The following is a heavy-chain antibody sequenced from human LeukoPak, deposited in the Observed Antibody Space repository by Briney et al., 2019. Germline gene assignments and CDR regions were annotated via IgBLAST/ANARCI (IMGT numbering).Heavy chain of an antibody. V-gene: IGHV3-23*01. J-gene: IGHJ4*02. CDR3: AKDHGPVREPFDY. CDR2: ISGSGGST. D-gene: IGHD3-10*01. CDR1: GFTFSSYA. Sequence: GGSLRLSCAASGFTFSSYAMSWVRQAPGKGLEWVSAISGSGGSTYYADSVMGRFTISRDNSKNTLYLQMNSLRAEDTAVYYCAKDHGPVREPFDYWGQGTLVTVSS.